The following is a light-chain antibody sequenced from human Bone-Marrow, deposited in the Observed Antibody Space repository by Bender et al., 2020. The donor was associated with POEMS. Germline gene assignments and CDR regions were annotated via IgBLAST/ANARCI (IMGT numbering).Light chain of an antibody. CDR1: TSDVGRYKY. CDR2: EVT. CDR3: CSYAGSYTWV. J-gene: IGLJ3*02. V-gene: IGLV2-11*01. Sequence: QSALTQPRSVSGSPGQSVTISCTGTTSDVGRYKYVSWYQQHPGKAPKVMIYEVTKRPSGVPDRFSGSKSGNTASLTISGLQADDEADYYCCSYAGSYTWVFGGGTKLTVL.